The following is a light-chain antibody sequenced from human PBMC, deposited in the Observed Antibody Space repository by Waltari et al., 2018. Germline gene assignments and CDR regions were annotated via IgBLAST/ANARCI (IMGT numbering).Light chain of an antibody. CDR3: SSYAHNNHFV. V-gene: IGLV2-8*01. CDR2: EVT. J-gene: IGLJ1*01. CDR1: NSDVGAYNY. Sequence: QSVLTQPPSATGSPGQSVTISCTGTNSDVGAYNYVSWYQQHPGKVPKLLIYEVTKRPSGVPDRFSGSKSGNTASLTVSGIQADDEADYYCSSYAHNNHFVFGTGTKVTVL.